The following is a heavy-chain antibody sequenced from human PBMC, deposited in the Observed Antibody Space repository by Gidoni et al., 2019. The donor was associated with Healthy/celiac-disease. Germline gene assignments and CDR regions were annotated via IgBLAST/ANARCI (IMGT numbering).Heavy chain of an antibody. CDR2: INHSGST. D-gene: IGHD3-10*01. CDR3: ARGGGSGSYSRYSGIPTYRPKEYYFDY. Sequence: QVQLPQSGAALLKPSETLSLTCAVYGGSFSGYYWSWIRQPPGKGLEWIGEINHSGSTNYNPSLKSRVTISVDTSKNQFSRKLSSVTAADTAVYYCARGGGSGSYSRYSGIPTYRPKEYYFDYWGQGTLVTVSS. J-gene: IGHJ4*02. CDR1: GGSFSGYY. V-gene: IGHV4-34*01.